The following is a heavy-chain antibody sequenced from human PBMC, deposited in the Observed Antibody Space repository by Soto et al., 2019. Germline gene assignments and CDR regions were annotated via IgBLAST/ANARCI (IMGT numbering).Heavy chain of an antibody. J-gene: IGHJ4*02. V-gene: IGHV3-48*02. D-gene: IGHD3-3*01. CDR1: GFTLSNYS. CDR2: ISTTSSSI. Sequence: EVQLVQSGGGLVQPGGSLRLSCAASGFTLSNYSMNWVRQAPGKGLEWISYISTTSSSIYYADSVKGRFTISRDNAKNSLFLQMNSLRDEDTAVYYCARKGVAFDYWGQGALVTVSS. CDR3: ARKGVAFDY.